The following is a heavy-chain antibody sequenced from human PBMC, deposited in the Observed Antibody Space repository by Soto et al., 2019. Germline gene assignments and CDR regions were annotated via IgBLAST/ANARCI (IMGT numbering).Heavy chain of an antibody. D-gene: IGHD3-22*01. V-gene: IGHV2-70*01. CDR1: GFSLSTSGMC. Sequence: SGPTLVNPTQTLTLTCTFSGFSLSTSGMCVSWIRQPPGKALEWLALIDWDDDKYYSTSLKTRLTISKDTSKNQVVLTMTNMDPVDTATYYCARGTYYYDSSGYQDDYWGQGTLVTVSS. CDR3: ARGTYYYDSSGYQDDY. CDR2: IDWDDDK. J-gene: IGHJ4*02.